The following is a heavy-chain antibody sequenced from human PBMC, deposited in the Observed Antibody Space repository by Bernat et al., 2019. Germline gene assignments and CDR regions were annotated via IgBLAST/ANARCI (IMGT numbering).Heavy chain of an antibody. J-gene: IGHJ5*02. D-gene: IGHD1-7*01. CDR1: GYSISSGYY. CDR2: IYHSGST. Sequence: QVQLQESGPGLVKPSETLSLTCAVSGYSISSGYYWGWIRQPPGKGLEWIGSIYHSGSTYYNPSLKSRVTIPVDTSKNQFSLKLSTVTAAETAVYYCARDESGGTGTTSVDPWGQGTLVTVSS. V-gene: IGHV4-38-2*02. CDR3: ARDESGGTGTTSVDP.